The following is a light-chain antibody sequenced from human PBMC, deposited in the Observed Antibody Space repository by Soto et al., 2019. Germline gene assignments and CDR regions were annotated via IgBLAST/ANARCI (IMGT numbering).Light chain of an antibody. J-gene: IGLJ2*01. CDR2: EVI. CDR1: TSDIGGYNY. CDR3: SSYTSDKTLGVV. V-gene: IGLV2-14*01. Sequence: QSVLTQPASVSGSPGQSIIISCTGTTSDIGGYNYVSWYQQHPGKAPKLMIYEVINRPSGVSDRFSGSKSVNTAALTISGLQAEDEADYYCSSYTSDKTLGVVFGGGTKLTVL.